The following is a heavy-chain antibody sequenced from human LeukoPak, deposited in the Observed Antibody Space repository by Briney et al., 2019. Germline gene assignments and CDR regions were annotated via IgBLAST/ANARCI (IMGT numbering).Heavy chain of an antibody. CDR3: ARELRYYDFWSGFGWFDP. V-gene: IGHV4-59*01. Sequence: SETLSLTCTVSGDSISTYYWSWIRQPPGKGLEGIGYIHYSGSANYNPSLKSRVTMSVDTSKSQIFLKLTSVTAADTAVYYCARELRYYDFWSGFGWFDPWGQGTLVTVSS. CDR2: IHYSGSA. CDR1: GDSISTYY. J-gene: IGHJ5*02. D-gene: IGHD3-3*01.